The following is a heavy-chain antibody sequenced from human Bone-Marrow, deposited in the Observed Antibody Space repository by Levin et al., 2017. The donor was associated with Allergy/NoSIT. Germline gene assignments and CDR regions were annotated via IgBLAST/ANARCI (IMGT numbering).Heavy chain of an antibody. D-gene: IGHD3-10*01. CDR3: ARDAPLGYGSGSYYNALPDY. J-gene: IGHJ4*02. CDR1: GFTFSSYA. CDR2: ISYDGSNK. V-gene: IGHV3-30-3*01. Sequence: GGSLRLSCAASGFTFSSYAMHWVRQAPGKGLEWVAVISYDGSNKYYADSVKGRFTISRDNSKNTLYLQMNSLRAEDTAVYYCARDAPLGYGSGSYYNALPDYWGQGTLVTVSS.